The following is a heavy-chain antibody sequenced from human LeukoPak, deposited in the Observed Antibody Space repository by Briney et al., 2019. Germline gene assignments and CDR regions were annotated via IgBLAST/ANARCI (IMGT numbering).Heavy chain of an antibody. CDR2: VRQDESER. V-gene: IGHV3-7*01. CDR1: GFSFSSYW. CDR3: ARLSAYYYGSYFYYYMDV. Sequence: GGSLRLSCEGSGFSFSSYWMTWVRQLPGKGPEWVANVRQDESERYFADSVKGRFTISRDNAKKSVYLHMSSLRAEDTALYYCARLSAYYYGSYFYYYMDVWGKGTTVTVSS. J-gene: IGHJ6*03. D-gene: IGHD3-10*01.